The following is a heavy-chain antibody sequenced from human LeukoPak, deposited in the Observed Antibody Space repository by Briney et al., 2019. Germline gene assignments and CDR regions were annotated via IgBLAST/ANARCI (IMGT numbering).Heavy chain of an antibody. Sequence: SETLSLTCTVSGGSISSGAYYWSWIRQPPGKGLEWIGYIYYSGSTNYNPSLKSRVTISVDTSKNQFSLKLSSVTAADTAVYYCARESLEDTYYYYIDVWGKGTTVTVSS. J-gene: IGHJ6*03. CDR3: ARESLEDTYYYYIDV. CDR2: IYYSGST. CDR1: GGSISSGAYY. D-gene: IGHD2-15*01. V-gene: IGHV4-61*08.